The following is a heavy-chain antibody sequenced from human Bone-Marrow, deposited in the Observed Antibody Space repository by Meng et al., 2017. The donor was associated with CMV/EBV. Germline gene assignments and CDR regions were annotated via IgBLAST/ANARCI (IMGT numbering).Heavy chain of an antibody. D-gene: IGHD2-15*01. CDR2: ISWDGGST. V-gene: IGHV3-43*01. Sequence: GESLKISCAASGFTFDDYTMHWVRQAPGKGLEWVSLISWDGGSTYYADSVKGRFTISRDNSKNSLYLQMNSLRTEDTALYYYARGPRGVVYYYYGMDVWGQGTTVTVSS. CDR1: GFTFDDYT. CDR3: ARGPRGVVYYYYGMDV. J-gene: IGHJ6*02.